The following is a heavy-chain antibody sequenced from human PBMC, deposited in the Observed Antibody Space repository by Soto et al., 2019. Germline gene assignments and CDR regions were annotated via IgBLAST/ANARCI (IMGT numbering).Heavy chain of an antibody. CDR3: AREFWGSGYYRFDAFDI. J-gene: IGHJ3*02. D-gene: IGHD3-3*01. Sequence: PSETLSLTCTVSGGSISSGGYYWSWIRQHPGKGLEWIGYIYYSGSTYYNPSLKSRVTISVDTSKNQFSLKLSSVTAADTAVYYCAREFWGSGYYRFDAFDIWGQGTMVTVSS. CDR1: GGSISSGGYY. CDR2: IYYSGST. V-gene: IGHV4-31*03.